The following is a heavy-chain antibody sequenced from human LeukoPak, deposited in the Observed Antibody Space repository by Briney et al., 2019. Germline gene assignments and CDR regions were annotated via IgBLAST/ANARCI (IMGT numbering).Heavy chain of an antibody. J-gene: IGHJ4*02. V-gene: IGHV4-59*06. D-gene: IGHD6-13*01. CDR2: IYYSGST. CDR3: ARVHGIAAAGPFDY. Sequence: PSETLSLTCTVSGGSISGYYWSWIRQPPGKGLEWIGYIYYSGSTYYNPSLKSRVTISVDTSKNQFSLKLSSVTAADTAVYYCARVHGIAAAGPFDYWGQGTLVTVSS. CDR1: GGSISGYY.